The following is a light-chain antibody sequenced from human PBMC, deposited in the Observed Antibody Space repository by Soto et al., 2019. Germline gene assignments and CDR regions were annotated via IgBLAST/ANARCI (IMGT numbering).Light chain of an antibody. CDR1: LRDVGAYNL. Sequence: QSVLTQPASVSGSPGQSITISCAGTLRDVGAYNLVSWYQQHPGRAPQLIIYEVRNRPSGISFRSSGSKSGNTASLTISGLQAEDEADYYCSSYTSKGSLIFGGGTKVTVL. J-gene: IGLJ2*01. CDR2: EVR. V-gene: IGLV2-14*01. CDR3: SSYTSKGSLI.